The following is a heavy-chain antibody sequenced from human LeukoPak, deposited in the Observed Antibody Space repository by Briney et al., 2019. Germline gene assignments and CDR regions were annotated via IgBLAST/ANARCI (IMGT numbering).Heavy chain of an antibody. Sequence: PGGSLRLSCAASGFTFSSYAMHWVRQAPGKGLEWVAVISYDGSNKYYADSVKGRFTISRDNSKNALYLQMNSLRAEDTAVYYCARGSPPLAFDYWGQGTLVTVSS. CDR2: ISYDGSNK. CDR3: ARGSPPLAFDY. V-gene: IGHV3-30*04. J-gene: IGHJ4*02. CDR1: GFTFSSYA.